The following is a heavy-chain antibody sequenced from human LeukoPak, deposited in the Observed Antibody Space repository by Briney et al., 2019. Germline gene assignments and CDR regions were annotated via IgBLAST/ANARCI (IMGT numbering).Heavy chain of an antibody. CDR1: GFTFSTYS. J-gene: IGHJ4*02. D-gene: IGHD3-3*01. CDR3: VRDQFFSFDY. CDR2: ISGTSSLI. Sequence: GGSLRLSCAASGFTFSTYSMNWVRQAPGKGLEWVSYISGTSSLIYYADSVKGRFTISRDNAKNSLYLEMNSLRDEDTAVYYCVRDQFFSFDYWGQGTLVTVSS. V-gene: IGHV3-48*02.